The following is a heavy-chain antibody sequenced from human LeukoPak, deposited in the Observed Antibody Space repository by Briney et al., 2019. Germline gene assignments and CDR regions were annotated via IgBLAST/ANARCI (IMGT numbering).Heavy chain of an antibody. CDR1: GESFSGYY. CDR2: INHGGST. J-gene: IGHJ5*02. Sequence: PSETLSLTCAVYGESFSGYYWSWIRQPPGKGLEWIGEINHGGSTNYNPSLKGRVTISVDTSKNQFSLKLSSVTAADTAVYYCARGRASWDIVVVPAGWSWFDPWGQGTLVTVSS. V-gene: IGHV4-34*01. D-gene: IGHD2-2*01. CDR3: ARGRASWDIVVVPAGWSWFDP.